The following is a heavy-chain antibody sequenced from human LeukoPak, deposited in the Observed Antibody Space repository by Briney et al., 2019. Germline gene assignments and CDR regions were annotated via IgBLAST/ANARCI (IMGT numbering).Heavy chain of an antibody. CDR1: GFTVGSHY. J-gene: IGHJ6*02. D-gene: IGHD1-26*01. CDR3: ARSLSGDGYYGMDV. V-gene: IGHV3-66*01. CDR2: IYSTGKT. Sequence: GGSLRLSCAASGFTVGSHYMSWVRQAPGRGLEWVSTIYSTGKTYYADSVKGRFTISRDNSKNTVFLQMNSLRGEDTAVYYCARSLSGDGYYGMDVWGQGNPGHRLL.